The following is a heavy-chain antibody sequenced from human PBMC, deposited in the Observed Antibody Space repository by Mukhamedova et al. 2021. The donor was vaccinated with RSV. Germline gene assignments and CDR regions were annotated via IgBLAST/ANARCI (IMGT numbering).Heavy chain of an antibody. Sequence: STWDSGSTYYNPSLKSRVTISVDTSKNQFSLKLSSVTAADTAVYYCARVNHDFWSGYYYFDYWGQGTLVTVSS. J-gene: IGHJ4*02. CDR3: ARVNHDFWSGYYYFDY. D-gene: IGHD3-3*01. V-gene: IGHV4-39*07. CDR2: TWDSGST.